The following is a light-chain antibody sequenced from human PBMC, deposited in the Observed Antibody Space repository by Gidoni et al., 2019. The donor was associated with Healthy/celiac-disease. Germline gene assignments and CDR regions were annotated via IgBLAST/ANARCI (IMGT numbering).Light chain of an antibody. Sequence: SYVLTQPPPVPVAPGKRARITCGGNNFGSKSVHWYQQKPGQAPVLVVYDDSDRPSGLPERFSGSNSGNTATLTISRFESGDEADYYCQVWDSSSDHVVFGGGTKLSVL. J-gene: IGLJ2*01. CDR1: NFGSKS. CDR3: QVWDSSSDHVV. CDR2: DDS. V-gene: IGLV3-21*03.